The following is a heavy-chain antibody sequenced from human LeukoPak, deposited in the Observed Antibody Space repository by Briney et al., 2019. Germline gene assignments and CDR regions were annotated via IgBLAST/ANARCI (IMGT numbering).Heavy chain of an antibody. Sequence: ASVKVSCKASGYTFINYYLYWVRQAPGQGLEWMGIINSNGGSTNYAQKLQGRVTMTTDTSTSTAYMELRSLRSDDTAVYYCSNYVYGMDVWGQGTTVTVSS. CDR1: GYTFINYY. CDR2: INSNGGST. D-gene: IGHD1-7*01. V-gene: IGHV1-46*01. J-gene: IGHJ6*02. CDR3: SNYVYGMDV.